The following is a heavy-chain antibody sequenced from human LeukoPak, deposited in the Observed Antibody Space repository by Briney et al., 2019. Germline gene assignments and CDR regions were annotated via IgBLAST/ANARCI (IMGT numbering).Heavy chain of an antibody. CDR3: ARGARISSSWYSSV. CDR1: GYTFTSYD. J-gene: IGHJ4*02. V-gene: IGHV1-8*01. CDR2: IIPNSGNT. Sequence: ASVKVSCKASGYTFTSYDINWVRQAPGQGLEWLGWIIPNSGNTGYTQKFQGRVTMTSDNSISTAYMELSSLTSEDTAVYYCARGARISSSWYSSVWGQGTLITVS. D-gene: IGHD2-2*01.